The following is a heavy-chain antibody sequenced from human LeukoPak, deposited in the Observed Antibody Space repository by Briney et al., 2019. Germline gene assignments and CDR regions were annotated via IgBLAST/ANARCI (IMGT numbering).Heavy chain of an antibody. D-gene: IGHD3-10*01. CDR1: GGSISSSNW. CDR2: IYHSGST. CDR3: ARRTWFGELSFFNWFDP. V-gene: IGHV4-4*02. Sequence: PSGTLSLTCAVSGGSISSSNWWSWVRQPPGKGLEWIGEIYHSGSTNYNPSLKSRVTISVDKSKNQFSLKLSSVTAADTAVYYCARRTWFGELSFFNWFDPWGQGTLVTVSS. J-gene: IGHJ5*02.